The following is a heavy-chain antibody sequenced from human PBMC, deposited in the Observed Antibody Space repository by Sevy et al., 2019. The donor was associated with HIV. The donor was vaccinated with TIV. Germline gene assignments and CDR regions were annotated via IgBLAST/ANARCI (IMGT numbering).Heavy chain of an antibody. CDR3: ARGFYYDSSGSHYYFDY. Sequence: SETLSLTCTVSGGSVSSGSYYWSWIRQPPGKGLEWIGYIYYSGSTNYNPSLKSRVTISVDTSKNQFSLKLSSVTAGETAVYYCARGFYYDSSGSHYYFDYWGQGTLVTVSS. CDR2: IYYSGST. V-gene: IGHV4-61*01. D-gene: IGHD3-22*01. J-gene: IGHJ4*02. CDR1: GGSVSSGSYY.